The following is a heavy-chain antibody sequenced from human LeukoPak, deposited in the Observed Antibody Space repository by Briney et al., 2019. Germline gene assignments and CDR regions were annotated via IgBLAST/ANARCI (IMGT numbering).Heavy chain of an antibody. V-gene: IGHV3-11*04. CDR2: ISSSGNTI. CDR3: ARVVLSGSSTRAFDI. D-gene: IGHD1-26*01. Sequence: GGSLRLSCAASGFTFSDYYMSWIRQAPGKGLEWVSYISSSGNTIYYADSVKGRFTISRDNAKNSLYLQMNSLRAEDTAVYYCARVVLSGSSTRAFDIWGQGTMVTVSS. CDR1: GFTFSDYY. J-gene: IGHJ3*02.